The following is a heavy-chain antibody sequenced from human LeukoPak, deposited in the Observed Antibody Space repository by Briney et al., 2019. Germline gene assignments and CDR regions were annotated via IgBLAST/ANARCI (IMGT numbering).Heavy chain of an antibody. CDR1: GGTFSSYA. D-gene: IGHD3-22*01. J-gene: IGHJ3*02. V-gene: IGHV1-69*06. Sequence: ASVKVSCKASGGTFSSYAISWARQAPGQGLEWMGGIIPIFGTANYAQKFQGRVTITADKSTSTAYMELSSLRSEDTAVYYCARLSDSSGYYYYAFDIWGQGTMVTVSS. CDR3: ARLSDSSGYYYYAFDI. CDR2: IIPIFGTA.